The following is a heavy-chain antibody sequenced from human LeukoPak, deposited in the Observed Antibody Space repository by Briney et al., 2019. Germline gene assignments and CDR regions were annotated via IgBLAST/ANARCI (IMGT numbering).Heavy chain of an antibody. CDR3: ARDWAKRKNGQQPLDAFDI. Sequence: SSETLSLTCTVSGGSISSYYWSWIRQPPGKGLEWIGYIYYSGSTNYNPSLKSRVTISVDTSKNQFSLKLSSVTAADTAVYYCARDWAKRKNGQQPLDAFDIWGQGSMVTVSS. CDR1: GGSISSYY. V-gene: IGHV4-59*01. D-gene: IGHD6-25*01. CDR2: IYYSGST. J-gene: IGHJ3*02.